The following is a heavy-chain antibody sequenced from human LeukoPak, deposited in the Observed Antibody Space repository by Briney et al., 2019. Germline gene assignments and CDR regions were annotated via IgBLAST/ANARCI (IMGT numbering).Heavy chain of an antibody. J-gene: IGHJ4*02. CDR1: GFTFSSYA. CDR3: AKDDGYGDYGYDY. CDR2: TSSSGGST. D-gene: IGHD4-17*01. V-gene: IGHV3-23*01. Sequence: GGSLRLSCAASGFTFSSYAMSWARQAPGKGLEWVSATSSSGGSTYYADSVKGRFTISRDNSKNTLYLQMNSLRAEDTAVYYCAKDDGYGDYGYDYWGQGTLVTVSS.